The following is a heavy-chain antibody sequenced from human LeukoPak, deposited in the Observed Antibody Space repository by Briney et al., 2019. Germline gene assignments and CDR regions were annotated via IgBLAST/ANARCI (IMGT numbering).Heavy chain of an antibody. D-gene: IGHD1-26*01. CDR3: TSSFEELLRVDAFDI. Sequence: PGGSLRLSCAASGFTFSSYWMSWVRQAPGKGLEWVGRIKSKTDGGTTDYAAPVKGRFTISRDDSKNTLYLQMNSLKTEDTAVYYCTSSFEELLRVDAFDIWGQGTMVTVSP. V-gene: IGHV3-15*01. CDR1: GFTFSSYW. J-gene: IGHJ3*02. CDR2: IKSKTDGGTT.